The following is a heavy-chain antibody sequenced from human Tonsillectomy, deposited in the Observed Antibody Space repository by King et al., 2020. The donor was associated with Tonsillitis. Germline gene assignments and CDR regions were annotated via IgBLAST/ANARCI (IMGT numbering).Heavy chain of an antibody. Sequence: VQLVESGAEVKKPGASVKVSCKASGYIFTACYMHLVRQAPGQGLEWMGMINPSRGNTDYAQSFQGRGTMTRDTSTSTVYMELSSLKSEDTAVYYCATSQIAAADSYDAFDVWGQGTMVTVS. J-gene: IGHJ3*01. CDR1: GYIFTACY. CDR3: ATSQIAAADSYDAFDV. V-gene: IGHV1-46*01. D-gene: IGHD6-13*01. CDR2: INPSRGNT.